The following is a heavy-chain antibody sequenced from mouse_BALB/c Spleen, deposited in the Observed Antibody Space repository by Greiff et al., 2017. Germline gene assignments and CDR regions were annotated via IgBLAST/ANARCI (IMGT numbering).Heavy chain of an antibody. J-gene: IGHJ1*01. CDR1: GYTFTNYW. V-gene: IGHV1-63*02. Sequence: VQVVESGAELVRPGTSVKISCKASGYTFTNYWLGWVKQRPGHGLEWIGDIYPGGGYTNYNEKFKGKATLTADTSSSTAYMQLSSLTSEDSAVYFCARFYYGSSYWYFDVWGAGTTVTVSS. D-gene: IGHD1-1*01. CDR3: ARFYYGSSYWYFDV. CDR2: IYPGGGYT.